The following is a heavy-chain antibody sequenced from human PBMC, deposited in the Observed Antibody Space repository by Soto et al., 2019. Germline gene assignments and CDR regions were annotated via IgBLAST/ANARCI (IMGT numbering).Heavy chain of an antibody. Sequence: PGLSCAASVFTFSSYAMHCVRQTPGKGLEWLAVISYDGSNKYYADSVKGRFTISRDNSKNTLYLQMNSLRAEDTAVYYCERSVPSHSSSSSFYSGMDVWGQGTTVTVSS. CDR2: ISYDGSNK. D-gene: IGHD6-6*01. J-gene: IGHJ6*02. CDR3: ERSVPSHSSSSSFYSGMDV. CDR1: VFTFSSYA. V-gene: IGHV3-30-3*01.